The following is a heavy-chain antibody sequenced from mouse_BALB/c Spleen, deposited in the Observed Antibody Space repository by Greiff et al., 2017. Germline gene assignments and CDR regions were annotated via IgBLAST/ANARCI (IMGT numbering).Heavy chain of an antibody. V-gene: IGHV1-63*02. CDR3: ASRGSSYEGDYFDY. D-gene: IGHD1-1*01. Sequence: VQLQQSGAELVRPGTSVKISCKASGYTFTNYWLGWVKQRPGHGLEWIGDIYPGGGYTNYNEKFKGKATLTADTSSSTAYMQLSSLTSEDSAVYYCASRGSSYEGDYFDYWGQGTTLTVSS. CDR2: IYPGGGYT. CDR1: GYTFTNYW. J-gene: IGHJ2*01.